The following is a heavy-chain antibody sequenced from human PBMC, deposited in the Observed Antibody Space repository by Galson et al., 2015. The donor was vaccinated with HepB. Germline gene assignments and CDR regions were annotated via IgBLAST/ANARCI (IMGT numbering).Heavy chain of an antibody. D-gene: IGHD3-10*01. Sequence: SVKVSCKASGYTFPRHAIHWVRQAPGQRLEWVGWINPDNGNTNYAQKLQGRATMTTDTSTSTAYMELRNLRSDDTAVYYCARGPWFGELTGILVLQHWGQGTLVTVSS. CDR1: GYTFPRHA. CDR3: ARGPWFGELTGILVLQH. V-gene: IGHV1-18*01. CDR2: INPDNGNT. J-gene: IGHJ1*01.